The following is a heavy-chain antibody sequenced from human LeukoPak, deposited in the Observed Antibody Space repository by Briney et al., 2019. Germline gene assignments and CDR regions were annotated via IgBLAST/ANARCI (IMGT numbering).Heavy chain of an antibody. Sequence: ASVKVSCKASGYTFTSYGISWVRQAPGQGLEWMGWISAYNGNTNYAQKLQGRVTMTTDTSTSTAYMELRSLRSDDTAVYYCARDDYGEPFSAFDYWGQGTLVTVSS. J-gene: IGHJ4*02. CDR1: GYTFTSYG. CDR3: ARDDYGEPFSAFDY. V-gene: IGHV1-18*01. D-gene: IGHD4-17*01. CDR2: ISAYNGNT.